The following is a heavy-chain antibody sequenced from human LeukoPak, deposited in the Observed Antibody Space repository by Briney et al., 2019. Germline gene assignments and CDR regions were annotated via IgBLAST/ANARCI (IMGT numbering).Heavy chain of an antibody. J-gene: IGHJ4*02. CDR3: ARERKWDYYDSSGYYRGVYFDY. CDR1: GGTFNSHA. V-gene: IGHV1-69*04. D-gene: IGHD3-22*01. Sequence: GSSVKVSCKASGGTFNSHAISWVRQAPGQGLEWMGRIIPIFGIANYAQKFQGRVTITADKSTSTAYMELSSLRSEDTAVYYCARERKWDYYDSSGYYRGVYFDYWGQGTLVTVSS. CDR2: IIPIFGIA.